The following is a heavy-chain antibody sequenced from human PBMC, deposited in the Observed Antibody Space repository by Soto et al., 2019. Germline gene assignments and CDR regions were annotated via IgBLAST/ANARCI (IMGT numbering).Heavy chain of an antibody. Sequence: ASVKVSCKASGYTFTSYYMHWVRQAPGQGLEWMGIINPSGGSTSYAQKFQGRVTMTRDTSTSTVCMELSSLRSEDTAVYYCARTAVDYYDSSGYYDDPWGQGTLVTVSS. D-gene: IGHD3-22*01. V-gene: IGHV1-46*01. J-gene: IGHJ5*02. CDR2: INPSGGST. CDR1: GYTFTSYY. CDR3: ARTAVDYYDSSGYYDDP.